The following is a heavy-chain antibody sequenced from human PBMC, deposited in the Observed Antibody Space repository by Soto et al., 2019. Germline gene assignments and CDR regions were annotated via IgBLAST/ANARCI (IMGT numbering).Heavy chain of an antibody. CDR3: ARGGCSSTSCYTRAPYYYYGMDV. CDR2: IYYSGST. D-gene: IGHD2-2*02. CDR1: GGSISSGDYY. J-gene: IGHJ6*02. Sequence: PSETLSLTCTVSGGSISSGDYYWSWIRQPPGQGLEWIGYIYYSGSTYYNPSLKSRVTISVDTSKNQFSLKLSSVTAADTAVYYCARGGCSSTSCYTRAPYYYYGMDVWGQGTTVTVSS. V-gene: IGHV4-30-4*01.